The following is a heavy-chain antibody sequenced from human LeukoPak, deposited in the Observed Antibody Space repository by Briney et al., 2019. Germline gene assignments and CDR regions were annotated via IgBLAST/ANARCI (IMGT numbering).Heavy chain of an antibody. J-gene: IGHJ3*02. CDR3: ARDRGGSAFDI. D-gene: IGHD3-10*01. V-gene: IGHV3-74*01. Sequence: GGSLRLSCAPSGFTFRSYWMHWVRQAPGKGLVWVSRINSDGSSTSYADSVKGRFTISRDNAKNTLYLQMNSLRAEDTAVYHCARDRGGSAFDILGQGTMVTVSS. CDR2: INSDGSST. CDR1: GFTFRSYW.